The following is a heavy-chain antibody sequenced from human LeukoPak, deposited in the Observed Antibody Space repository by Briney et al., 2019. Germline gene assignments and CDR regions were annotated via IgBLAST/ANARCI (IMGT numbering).Heavy chain of an antibody. CDR2: IYSGGST. J-gene: IGHJ4*02. Sequence: PGGSLRLSCAASGFTVSSNYMSWVRQAPGKGLEWVSVIYSGGSTYYADSVKGRFTISRDNSKNTLYLQMNSLRAEDTAVYYCAREGCSGGSCSSFDYWGQGTLVTVSS. CDR1: GFTVSSNY. V-gene: IGHV3-66*01. D-gene: IGHD2-15*01. CDR3: AREGCSGGSCSSFDY.